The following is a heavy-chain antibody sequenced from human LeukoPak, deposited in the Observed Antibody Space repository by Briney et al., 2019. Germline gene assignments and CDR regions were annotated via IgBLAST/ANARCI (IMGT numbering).Heavy chain of an antibody. D-gene: IGHD6-19*01. Sequence: SETLTLTCTVSGGSIINYCWSWVRQPAGKGLEWIGRIYASGSTSYNPSLKSRVTISVDKSKKHLSLKLTSVIAADTAVYYCAGGEGAIAVSGYYDYWGQGTLVTVSS. J-gene: IGHJ4*02. CDR2: IYASGST. CDR1: GGSIINYC. V-gene: IGHV4-4*07. CDR3: AGGEGAIAVSGYYDY.